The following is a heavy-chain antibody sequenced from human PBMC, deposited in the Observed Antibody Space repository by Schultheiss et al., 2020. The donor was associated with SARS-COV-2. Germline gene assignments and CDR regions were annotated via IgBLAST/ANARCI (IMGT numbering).Heavy chain of an antibody. Sequence: SETLSLTCTVSGGSISSSSYYWGWIRQPPGKGLEWIGSIYYSGSTNYNPSLKSRVTISVDTSKNHFSLRLSSVTAADTAVYNCARERKGYSYGHPTEYYYGMDVWGQGTTVTVSS. V-gene: IGHV4-39*02. CDR1: GGSISSSSYY. J-gene: IGHJ6*02. CDR3: ARERKGYSYGHPTEYYYGMDV. CDR2: IYYSGST. D-gene: IGHD5-18*01.